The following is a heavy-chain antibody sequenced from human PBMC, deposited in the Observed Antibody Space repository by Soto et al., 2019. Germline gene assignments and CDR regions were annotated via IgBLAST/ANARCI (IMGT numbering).Heavy chain of an antibody. V-gene: IGHV3-74*01. CDR3: ATPTPPYGSGSYFYY. D-gene: IGHD3-10*01. J-gene: IGHJ4*02. CDR1: GFTFSSYW. CDR2: INSDGSST. Sequence: GGSLRLSCAASGFTFSSYWMHWVRQAPGKGLVWVSRINSDGSSTSYADSVKGRFTISRDNAKNTLYLQMNSLRAEDTAVYYCATPTPPYGSGSYFYYWGQGALVTVSS.